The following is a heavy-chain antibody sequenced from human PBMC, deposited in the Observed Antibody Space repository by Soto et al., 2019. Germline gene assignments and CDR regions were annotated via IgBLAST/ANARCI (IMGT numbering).Heavy chain of an antibody. CDR3: ARGLRFLEWSYYFDY. CDR2: IYYSGST. Sequence: SETLSLTCTVSGGSISSGGYYWSWIRQHPGKGLEWIGYIYYSGSTYYNPSLKSRVTISVDTSKNQFSLKLSSVTAADTAVYYCARGLRFLEWSYYFDYWGQGTLVTVSS. CDR1: GGSISSGGYY. J-gene: IGHJ4*02. D-gene: IGHD3-3*01. V-gene: IGHV4-31*03.